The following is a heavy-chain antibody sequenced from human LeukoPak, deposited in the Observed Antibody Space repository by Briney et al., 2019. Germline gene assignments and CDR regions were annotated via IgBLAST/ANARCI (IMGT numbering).Heavy chain of an antibody. Sequence: ASVKVSCKASGFTFTGYYMHWVRQAPGQGLEWMGWINPNSGGTNYAQKFQGRVTMTRDTSISTAYMELSRLRSDDTAVYYCAREGDILTGSSRFDPWGQGTLVTVSS. CDR1: GFTFTGYY. J-gene: IGHJ5*02. CDR3: AREGDILTGSSRFDP. CDR2: INPNSGGT. D-gene: IGHD3-9*01. V-gene: IGHV1-2*02.